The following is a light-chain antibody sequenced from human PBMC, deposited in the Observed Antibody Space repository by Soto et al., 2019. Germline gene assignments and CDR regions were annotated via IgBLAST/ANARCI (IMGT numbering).Light chain of an antibody. CDR3: QVWDSSNPVI. CDR1: NIGSKS. Sequence: SYELTQPPSVSVAPGQTARITCGGNNIGSKSVHWYQQKPGQAPVLVVYDDCDRPSGIPERFSGSNSGNTATLTISRVEAGDEADYYCQVWDSSNPVIFGGGTQLTVL. CDR2: DDC. V-gene: IGLV3-21*02. J-gene: IGLJ2*01.